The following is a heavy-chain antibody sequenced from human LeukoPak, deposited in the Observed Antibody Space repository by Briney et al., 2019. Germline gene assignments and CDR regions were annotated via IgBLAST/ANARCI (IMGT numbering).Heavy chain of an antibody. CDR3: ARGADILTGYYYYGMDV. CDR2: INHSGST. D-gene: IGHD3-9*01. Sequence: PSETLSLTCAVYGGSFSGYYWSWIRQPPGKGLEWIGEINHSGSTNYNPSLKSRLTISVDTSKNQFSLKLSSVTAADTAVYYCARGADILTGYYYYGMDVWGKGTTVTVSS. CDR1: GGSFSGYY. J-gene: IGHJ6*04. V-gene: IGHV4-34*01.